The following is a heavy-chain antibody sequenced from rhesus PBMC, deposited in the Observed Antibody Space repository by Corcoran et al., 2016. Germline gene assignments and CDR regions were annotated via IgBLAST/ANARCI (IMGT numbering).Heavy chain of an antibody. V-gene: IGHV4-173*01. CDR1: GASISRNY. CDR2: LSGSDGST. Sequence: QLQVQESGPGLVKPSATLSLTCAVSGASISRNYWSLIRQPPGQGLEWSGRLSGSDGSTDYNPALKSRVTIATDTSKKQFALKLSSVTAADTAVYYWATSVYTGRYFDIWGPGTPVTISS. D-gene: IGHD5-24*01. J-gene: IGHJ2*01. CDR3: ATSVYTGRYFDI.